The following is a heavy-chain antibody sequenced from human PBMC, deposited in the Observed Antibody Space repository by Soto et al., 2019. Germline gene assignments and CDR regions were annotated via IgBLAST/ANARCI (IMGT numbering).Heavy chain of an antibody. CDR1: GYTSTSYG. V-gene: IGHV1-18*01. D-gene: IGHD3-3*01. CDR2: ISAYNGNT. Sequence: ASVKVSCKASGYTSTSYGISWVRQAPGQGLEWMGWISAYNGNTNYAQKLQGRVTMTTDTSTSTAYMELRSLRSDDTAVYYCAREGVSAIFGVVTKYPEDYYYYGMDVWGQGTTVTVSS. CDR3: AREGVSAIFGVVTKYPEDYYYYGMDV. J-gene: IGHJ6*02.